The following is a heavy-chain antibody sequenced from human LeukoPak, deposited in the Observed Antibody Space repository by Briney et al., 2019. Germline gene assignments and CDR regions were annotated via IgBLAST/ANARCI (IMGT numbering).Heavy chain of an antibody. CDR1: GGSISTYY. CDR2: IYSSGST. V-gene: IGHV4-4*07. D-gene: IGHD3-22*01. Sequence: SETLSLTCTVSGGSISTYYWSWIRQPAGKGLEWIGRIYSSGSTNYNPSLQSRITMSVGTSKNQFSLRLTSVTAADTAVYYCARVRYYYDGIGNYPYYFDLWGQGTLVTVSS. J-gene: IGHJ4*02. CDR3: ARVRYYYDGIGNYPYYFDL.